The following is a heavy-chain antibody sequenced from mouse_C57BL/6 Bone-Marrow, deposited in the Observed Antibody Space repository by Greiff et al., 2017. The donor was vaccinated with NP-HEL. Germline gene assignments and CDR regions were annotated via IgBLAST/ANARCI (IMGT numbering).Heavy chain of an antibody. J-gene: IGHJ4*01. Sequence: VQLQQSGAELVKPGASVKMSCTASGYTFTSYWITWVKQRPGQGLEWIGDIYPGSGSTNYTEKFKSKATLTADTSSSTAYMQHISLTTEDAAVFYCSRYYSNDSHSMDYWGQGTTVTVSS. CDR3: SRYYSNDSHSMDY. CDR1: GYTFTSYW. CDR2: IYPGSGST. V-gene: IGHV1-55*01. D-gene: IGHD2-5*01.